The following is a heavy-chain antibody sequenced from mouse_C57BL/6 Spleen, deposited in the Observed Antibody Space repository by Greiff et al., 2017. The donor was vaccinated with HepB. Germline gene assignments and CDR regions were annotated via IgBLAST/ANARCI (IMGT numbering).Heavy chain of an antibody. CDR2: INPNNGGT. J-gene: IGHJ4*01. D-gene: IGHD2-4*01. Sequence: VQLQQSGPELVKPGASVKISCKASGYTFTDYYMNWVKQSHGKSLEWIGDINPNNGGTSYNQKFKGKATLTVDKSSSTAYMELRSLTSEDSAVYYCARYDYDGVDYWGQGTSVTVSS. CDR1: GYTFTDYY. V-gene: IGHV1-26*01. CDR3: ARYDYDGVDY.